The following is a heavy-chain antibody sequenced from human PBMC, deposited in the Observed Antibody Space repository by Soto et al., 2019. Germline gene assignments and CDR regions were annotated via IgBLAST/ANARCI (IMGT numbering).Heavy chain of an antibody. Sequence: GGSLRLSCAASGFTFSSYSMNWVRQAPGKGLEWVSSISSSSSYIYYADSVKGRFTISRDNAKNSLYLQMNSLRAEDTAVYYCARDSAIDIVLMVYGSSDYGMDVWGQGTTVTVSS. D-gene: IGHD2-8*01. J-gene: IGHJ6*02. CDR1: GFTFSSYS. CDR2: ISSSSSYI. CDR3: ARDSAIDIVLMVYGSSDYGMDV. V-gene: IGHV3-21*01.